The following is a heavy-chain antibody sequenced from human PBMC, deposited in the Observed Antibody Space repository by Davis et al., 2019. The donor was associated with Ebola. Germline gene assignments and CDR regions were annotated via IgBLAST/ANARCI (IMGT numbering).Heavy chain of an antibody. D-gene: IGHD2-2*01. V-gene: IGHV1-69*13. CDR1: GYTFTSYG. CDR2: IIPIFGTA. CDR3: ARDADCSSTSCSHWYFDL. J-gene: IGHJ2*01. Sequence: SVKVSCKASGYTFTSYGISWVRQAPGQGLEWMGGIIPIFGTANYAQKFQGRVTITADESTSTAYMELSSLRSEDTAVYYCARDADCSSTSCSHWYFDLWGRGTLVTVSS.